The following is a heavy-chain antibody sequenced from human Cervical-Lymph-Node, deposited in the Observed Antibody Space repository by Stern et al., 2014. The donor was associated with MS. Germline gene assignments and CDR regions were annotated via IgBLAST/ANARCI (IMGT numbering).Heavy chain of an antibody. CDR2: INPSGGST. D-gene: IGHD4-23*01. J-gene: IGHJ6*02. CDR3: ARDPWATVEPYYYYYGMDV. Sequence: VQLVQSGAEVKKPGASVKVSCKASGYTFTSYYMHWVRQAPGQGLEWMGIINPSGGSTSYAQKFQGRVTMTRDTSTSTVYMELSSLRSEDTAVYYCARDPWATVEPYYYYYGMDVWGQGTTVTVSS. V-gene: IGHV1-46*03. CDR1: GYTFTSYY.